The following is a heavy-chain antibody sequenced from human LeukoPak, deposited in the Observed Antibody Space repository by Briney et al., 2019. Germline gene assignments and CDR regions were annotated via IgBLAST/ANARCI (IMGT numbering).Heavy chain of an antibody. V-gene: IGHV1-69*05. J-gene: IGHJ4*02. D-gene: IGHD6-13*01. Sequence: SVKVSCKASGGTFSSYAISWVRQAPGQGLEWMGRIIPIFGTANYAQKFQGRVTITTDESTSTAYMELSSLRSEDTAVYYCAREKNKVGSSWYFPNFDYWGQGTLVTVSS. CDR1: GGTFSSYA. CDR2: IIPIFGTA. CDR3: AREKNKVGSSWYFPNFDY.